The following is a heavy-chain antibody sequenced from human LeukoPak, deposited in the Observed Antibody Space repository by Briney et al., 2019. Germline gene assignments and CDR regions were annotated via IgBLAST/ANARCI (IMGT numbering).Heavy chain of an antibody. D-gene: IGHD5-12*01. J-gene: IGHJ4*02. CDR2: ISGSGAKI. CDR3: ARGQWLRYFDY. Sequence: GGSLRLSCAASGFTFNNYAMSWVRRAPGKGLEWVSAISGSGAKIYYADSVKGRFTISRDNAKNSLYLQMNSLRAEDTAVYYCARGQWLRYFDYWGQGTLVTVSS. V-gene: IGHV3-23*01. CDR1: GFTFNNYA.